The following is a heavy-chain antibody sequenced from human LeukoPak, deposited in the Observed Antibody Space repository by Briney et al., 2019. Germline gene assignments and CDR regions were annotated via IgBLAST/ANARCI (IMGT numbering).Heavy chain of an antibody. CDR3: ARLVGKDYYDSSGYYDY. J-gene: IGHJ4*02. CDR2: ISSRSGYI. V-gene: IGHV3-21*01. D-gene: IGHD3-22*01. CDR1: GFTLSSYI. Sequence: PGGSLRLSCAASGFTLSSYIMNWVRQAPRKGLEWVSSISSRSGYIYYADSVKGRFTISRDNAKNSLYLQMNSLRAEDTAVYYCARLVGKDYYDSSGYYDYWGQGTLVTVSS.